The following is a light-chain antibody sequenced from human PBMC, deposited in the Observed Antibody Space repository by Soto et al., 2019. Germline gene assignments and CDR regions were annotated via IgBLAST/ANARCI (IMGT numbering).Light chain of an antibody. V-gene: IGKV3-11*01. CDR3: QQFASWPLT. CDR1: QSVGNN. CDR2: EAS. J-gene: IGKJ4*01. Sequence: EIVLTQSPATLSLSPGERATLSCRASQSVGNNLAWYQQKPGQAPGLLIYEASNRATGIPDRFSGGGSGTDFTLTITRLEPEDFAVYYCQQFASWPLTFGGGTKV.